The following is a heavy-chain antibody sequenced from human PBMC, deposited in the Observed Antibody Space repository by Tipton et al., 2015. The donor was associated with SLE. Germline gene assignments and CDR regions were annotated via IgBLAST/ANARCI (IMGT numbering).Heavy chain of an antibody. D-gene: IGHD4-23*01. Sequence: TLSPTCTVSGGSIRSYYWSWIRQPPGKGLEWIGYIYYSGSTNYNPSLKSRVTISVDTSKNQFSLKLSSVTAADTAVYYCARGGGSDAFDIWGQGTMVTVSS. CDR3: ARGGGSDAFDI. CDR2: IYYSGST. J-gene: IGHJ3*02. V-gene: IGHV4-59*01. CDR1: GGSIRSYY.